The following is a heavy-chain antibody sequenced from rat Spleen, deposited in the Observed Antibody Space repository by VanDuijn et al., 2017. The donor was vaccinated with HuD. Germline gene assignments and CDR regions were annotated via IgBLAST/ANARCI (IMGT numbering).Heavy chain of an antibody. CDR2: IIYDGSST. V-gene: IGHV5-17*01. CDR3: VRHGRGKISYYYVLDA. J-gene: IGHJ4*01. Sequence: EVQLVESGGGLVQPGRSLKLSCSASGFTFSDYAMAWVRQAPKKGLEWVATIIYDGSSTYYRDSVRDRFTISRDNAKSTLYLQVDSLKSEDTATYYCVRHGRGKISYYYVLDAWGQGASVTVSS. D-gene: IGHD4-5*01. CDR1: GFTFSDYA.